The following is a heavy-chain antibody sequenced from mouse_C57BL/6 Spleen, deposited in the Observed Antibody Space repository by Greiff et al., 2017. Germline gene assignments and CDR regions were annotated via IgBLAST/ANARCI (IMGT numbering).Heavy chain of an antibody. V-gene: IGHV10-1*01. CDR1: GFSFNTYA. J-gene: IGHJ3*01. Sequence: EVQLVESGGGLVQPKGSLKLSCAASGFSFNTYAMNWVRQAPGKGLEWVARIRSKSNNYATYYADSVKDRFTISRDDSESMLYLQMNNLKTEDTAMYYCVRQGDYGNYPWFAYWGQGTLVTVSA. CDR2: IRSKSNNYAT. CDR3: VRQGDYGNYPWFAY. D-gene: IGHD2-1*01.